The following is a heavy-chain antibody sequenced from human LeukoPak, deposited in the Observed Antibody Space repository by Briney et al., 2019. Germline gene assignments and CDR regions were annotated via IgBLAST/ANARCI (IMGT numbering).Heavy chain of an antibody. V-gene: IGHV3-9*01. J-gene: IGHJ4*02. CDR1: GFTFDDYA. CDR2: ISWNSGSI. CDR3: AKGYSSSWYVVEDYFDY. D-gene: IGHD6-13*01. Sequence: GGSLRLSCAASGFTFDDYAMHWVRQAPGKGLEWVSGISWNSGSIGYADSVKGRFTISRDNAKNSLYLQMNSLRAGDTALYYCAKGYSSSWYVVEDYFDYWGQGTLVTVSS.